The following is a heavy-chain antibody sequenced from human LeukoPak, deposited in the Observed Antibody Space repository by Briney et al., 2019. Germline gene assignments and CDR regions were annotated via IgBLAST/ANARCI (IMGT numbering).Heavy chain of an antibody. Sequence: SDTLSLTCTVSGASISDYYWSWIRQSAGKGLEWIGRISTTGSTYYNPSFQSRVTMSADPSKTLFFLRLRSVTAADTAVYYCAKGYGGSYFDYWGQGTLVTVSS. D-gene: IGHD4-23*01. CDR2: ISTTGST. CDR1: GASISDYY. CDR3: AKGYGGSYFDY. J-gene: IGHJ4*02. V-gene: IGHV4-4*07.